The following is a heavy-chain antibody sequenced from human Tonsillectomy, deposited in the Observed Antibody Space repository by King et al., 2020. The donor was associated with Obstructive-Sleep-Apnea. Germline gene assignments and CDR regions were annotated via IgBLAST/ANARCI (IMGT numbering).Heavy chain of an antibody. CDR1: GYSFTSYW. Sequence: QLVQSGAEVKKPGESLKISCKGYGYSFTSYWIGWVRQVPGKGLEGMGIIYPGDSDTKYSPSFQAQATISADNSISTAYVQWRSLKASDTAMYYCARMAAAGRSLDYWGQGTLVTVSS. V-gene: IGHV5-51*01. CDR2: IYPGDSDT. J-gene: IGHJ4*02. CDR3: ARMAAAGRSLDY. D-gene: IGHD6-13*01.